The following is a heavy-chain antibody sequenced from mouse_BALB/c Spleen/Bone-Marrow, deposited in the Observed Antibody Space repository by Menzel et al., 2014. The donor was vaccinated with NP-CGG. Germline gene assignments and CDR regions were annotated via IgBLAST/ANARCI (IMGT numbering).Heavy chain of an antibody. CDR1: GYTFTDYN. Sequence: VQLQQPGPELVKPGASVKMSCKASGYTFTDYNMHWVKQSHAKSLEWIGYIYPYNGGTGYNQKFKSKATLTVDNSSSTAYMELRSLTSEDSAVYYCARLDGYYVAMDYWGQGPSVTIS. D-gene: IGHD2-3*01. J-gene: IGHJ4*01. CDR2: IYPYNGGT. V-gene: IGHV1S29*02. CDR3: ARLDGYYVAMDY.